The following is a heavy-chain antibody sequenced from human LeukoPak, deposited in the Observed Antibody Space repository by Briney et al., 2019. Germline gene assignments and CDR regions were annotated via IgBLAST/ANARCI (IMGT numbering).Heavy chain of an antibody. J-gene: IGHJ4*02. Sequence: PSETLSLTCAASGVSITSDTYCWSWIRQPPGKGLEWIGYILHSGSTYHNPSHNRRAILLVDTSKNQYTLKLSSVTAADKAVYFCASTRDFWSAYFDYWGQGILVTVSS. CDR1: GVSITSDTYC. CDR2: ILHSGST. CDR3: ASTRDFWSAYFDY. D-gene: IGHD3-3*01. V-gene: IGHV4-30-2*01.